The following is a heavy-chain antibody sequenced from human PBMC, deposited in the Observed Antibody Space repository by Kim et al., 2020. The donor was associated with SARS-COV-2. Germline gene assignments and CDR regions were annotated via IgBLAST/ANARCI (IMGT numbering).Heavy chain of an antibody. D-gene: IGHD5-18*01. CDR2: IYYSGST. CDR1: GGSISSGDYY. CDR3: ARDTTRGGYSYKVGYYYMDV. V-gene: IGHV4-30-4*01. Sequence: SETLSLTCTVSGGSISSGDYYWSWIRQPPGKGLEWIGYIYYSGSTYYNPSLKSRVTISVDTSKNQFSLKLSSVTTADTAVYYCARDTTRGGYSYKVGYYYMDVWGKGTTVTVSS. J-gene: IGHJ6*03.